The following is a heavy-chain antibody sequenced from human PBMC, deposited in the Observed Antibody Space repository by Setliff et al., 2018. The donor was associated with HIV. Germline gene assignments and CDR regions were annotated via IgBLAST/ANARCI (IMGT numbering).Heavy chain of an antibody. CDR2: IYSDGST. V-gene: IGHV3-66*02. D-gene: IGHD3-10*01. CDR1: GFTVSSYY. Sequence: GGSLRLSCAASGFTVSSYYMAWVRQAPGKGLEWVSTIYSDGSTYHADSVNGRFTLSRDISENALYLQIDSLRPEDTAVYYCARLRLYNSALDYWGQGTLVTVS. CDR3: ARLRLYNSALDY. J-gene: IGHJ4*02.